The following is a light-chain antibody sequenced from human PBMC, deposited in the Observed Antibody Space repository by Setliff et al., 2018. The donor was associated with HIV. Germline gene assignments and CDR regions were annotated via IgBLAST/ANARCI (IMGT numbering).Light chain of an antibody. CDR3: LLSYSGARWV. Sequence: QAVVTQEPSLTVSPGETVTLTCGSSTGAVTSGHYPYWFQQKPGQAPRTLIYDSSKKHSWTPARFSASLLGGEAALTLSGALPEDEAEYYCLLSYSGARWVFGGGTKVTVL. J-gene: IGLJ3*02. CDR2: DSS. V-gene: IGLV7-46*01. CDR1: TGAVTSGHY.